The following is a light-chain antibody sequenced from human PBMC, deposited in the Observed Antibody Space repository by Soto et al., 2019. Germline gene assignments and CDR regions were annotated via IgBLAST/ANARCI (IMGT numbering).Light chain of an antibody. CDR2: KAS. Sequence: DIQMTQSPSTLSASVGDRVTISCRASQTIGSLLAWYQEKAGRAPKLLIYKASTLESGVPSRFSGSRSGTEFPLTISSVQPDDFATYDCQHYNSYPSRYTFGQGTKLEI. CDR3: QHYNSYPSRYT. J-gene: IGKJ2*01. V-gene: IGKV1-5*03. CDR1: QTIGSL.